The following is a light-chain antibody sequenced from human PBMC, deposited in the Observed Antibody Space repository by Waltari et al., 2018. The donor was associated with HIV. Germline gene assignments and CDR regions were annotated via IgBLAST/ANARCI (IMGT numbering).Light chain of an antibody. CDR3: QQLNSYPVT. CDR2: AAS. V-gene: IGKV1-9*01. Sequence: DIQLTQSPSFLSASVGARVTITCRPSQGISNYLAWYQQKPGSAPKLLIYAASTLQIGVPSRFSGSGSGTEFTLTITSLQAEDSATYYCQQLNSYPVTFGRGTRLEIK. J-gene: IGKJ5*01. CDR1: QGISNY.